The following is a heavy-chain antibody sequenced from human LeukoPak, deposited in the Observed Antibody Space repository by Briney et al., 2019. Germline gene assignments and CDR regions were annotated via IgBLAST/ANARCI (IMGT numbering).Heavy chain of an antibody. CDR3: ARADYSSTWSHDYYYMDV. V-gene: IGHV4-38-2*02. D-gene: IGHD6-13*01. CDR2: IYHSGST. Sequence: PSETLSLTCTVSGGSISNYYWGWIRQPPGKGQEWIGSIYHSGSTYYNPSLKSRVTISVDTSKNQFSLKLSSVTAADTAVYYCARADYSSTWSHDYYYMDVWGKGTTVTVSS. CDR1: GGSISNYY. J-gene: IGHJ6*03.